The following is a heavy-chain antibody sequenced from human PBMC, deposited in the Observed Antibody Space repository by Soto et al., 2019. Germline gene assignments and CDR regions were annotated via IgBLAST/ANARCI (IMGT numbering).Heavy chain of an antibody. CDR1: GLTVSNAD. CDR2: IYDNGTT. CDR3: AYSGANAPFFE. D-gene: IGHD1-26*01. J-gene: IGHJ4*02. Sequence: GGSLRLSFAASGLTVSNADMAGVRQAPGMGLEWVSVIYDNGTTYDSESVKGRFTISRDISTKMVYLQMSSLKIEDTAVYYCAYSGANAPFFEWGQGALVTVSS. V-gene: IGHV3-53*01.